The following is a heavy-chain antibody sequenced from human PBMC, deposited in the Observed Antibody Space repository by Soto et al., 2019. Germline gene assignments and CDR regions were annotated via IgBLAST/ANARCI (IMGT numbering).Heavy chain of an antibody. V-gene: IGHV3-48*01. CDR3: AKSGLLLSSTWYGAFDI. CDR2: ITSSSGTI. Sequence: GGSLRLSCAASGFTFSSFSMNWLRQAPGKRLEWVSYITSSSGTIYYADSVKGRFTISRDNAKSSLYLQMNSLRADDTAVYYWAKSGLLLSSTWYGAFDIWGQGTMVTVSS. J-gene: IGHJ3*02. D-gene: IGHD6-13*01. CDR1: GFTFSSFS.